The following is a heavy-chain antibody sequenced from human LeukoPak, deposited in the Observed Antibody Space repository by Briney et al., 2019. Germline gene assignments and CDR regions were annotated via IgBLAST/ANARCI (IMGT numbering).Heavy chain of an antibody. Sequence: ASVKVSCKTAGYTFTSYGMHWVRQAPGQSLEGMGWINGGNGNTKDSEKFQGRVTIIRDTSASTAYMELSSLRSPDTAVYYCARVPLHDDSGHYYPHWGQGTLVTVPS. V-gene: IGHV1-3*01. CDR3: ARVPLHDDSGHYYPH. CDR1: GYTFTSYG. CDR2: INGGNGNT. J-gene: IGHJ1*01. D-gene: IGHD3-22*01.